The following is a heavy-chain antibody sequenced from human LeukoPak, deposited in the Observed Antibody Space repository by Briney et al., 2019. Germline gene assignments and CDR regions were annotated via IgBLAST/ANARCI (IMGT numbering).Heavy chain of an antibody. CDR3: AKDRSFIGLDI. CDR2: ISGSGGST. D-gene: IGHD1-26*01. CDR1: GFTFSSYA. V-gene: IGHV3-23*01. J-gene: IGHJ3*02. Sequence: TGGSLRLSCAASGFTFSSYAMSWVRQAPGKGLEWVSAISGSGGSTYYADSVKGRFTISRDNAKNSLYLQMNSLRAEDTAFYYCAKDRSFIGLDIWGQGTMVIVSS.